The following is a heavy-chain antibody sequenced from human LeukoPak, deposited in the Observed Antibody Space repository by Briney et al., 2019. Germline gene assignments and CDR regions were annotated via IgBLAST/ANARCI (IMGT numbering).Heavy chain of an antibody. CDR3: ARARITMVRGSRYGMDV. J-gene: IGHJ6*02. V-gene: IGHV1-2*02. Sequence: ASVKVSCKASGYTFTGYYMHWVRQAPGQGLEWMGWINPNSGGTNYAQKFQGRVTMSRDTSISTAYMELSRLRSDDTAVYYCARARITMVRGSRYGMDVWGQGTTVTVSS. CDR2: INPNSGGT. CDR1: GYTFTGYY. D-gene: IGHD3-10*01.